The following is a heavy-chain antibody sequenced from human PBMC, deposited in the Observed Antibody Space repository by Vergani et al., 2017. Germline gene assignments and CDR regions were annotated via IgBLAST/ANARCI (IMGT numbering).Heavy chain of an antibody. CDR3: AIVYYGSGTAIVY. D-gene: IGHD3-10*01. Sequence: QVQLQQWGAGLLKPSETLSLTCAVYGGSFSGYYWSWIRQPPGKGLEWIGEINHSGSTNYNPSLKSRVTISVDKSKNQFSLKLSSVTAADTAVYYCAIVYYGSGTAIVYWGQGTLVTVSS. J-gene: IGHJ4*02. V-gene: IGHV4-34*01. CDR2: INHSGST. CDR1: GGSFSGYY.